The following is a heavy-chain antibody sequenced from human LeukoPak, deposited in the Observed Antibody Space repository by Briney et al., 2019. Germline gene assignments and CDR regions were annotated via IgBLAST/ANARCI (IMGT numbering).Heavy chain of an antibody. J-gene: IGHJ3*01. D-gene: IGHD2-8*02. CDR3: ARKGFVESTGWRGAFDV. CDR2: MNDSGST. Sequence: SETLSLTCDVYRGSFSGYFWSWIRQTPGKGLEWLGEMNDSGSTNYNPSLKSRVTISVAVSKNQYSLRLTSLTAADTAVYYCARKGFVESTGWRGAFDVWGQGTMVTVSS. CDR1: RGSFSGYF. V-gene: IGHV4-34*01.